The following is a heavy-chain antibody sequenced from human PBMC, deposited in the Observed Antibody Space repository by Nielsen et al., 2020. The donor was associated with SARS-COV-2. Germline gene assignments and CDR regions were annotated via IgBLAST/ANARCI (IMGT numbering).Heavy chain of an antibody. CDR2: IYYSGST. Sequence: SETLSLTCTVSGGSISSYYWSWIRQPPGKGLEWIGYIYYSGSTNYNPSLKSRVTISVDTSKNQFSLKLSSVTAADTAVYYCAGGAAAGIFDYWGQGTLVTVSS. CDR3: AGGAAAGIFDY. V-gene: IGHV4-59*01. CDR1: GGSISSYY. J-gene: IGHJ4*02. D-gene: IGHD6-13*01.